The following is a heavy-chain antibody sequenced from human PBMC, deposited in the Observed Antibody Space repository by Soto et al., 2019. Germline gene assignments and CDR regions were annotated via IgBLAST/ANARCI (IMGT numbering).Heavy chain of an antibody. CDR3: ARKDSYGAGIYSCDH. J-gene: IGHJ4*02. CDR2: INAANGDT. Sequence: QVQLVQSGADLREPGASVKVSCKASGYTFTSYPVHWVRQAPGQRLQWMGWINAANGDTGYSQKFQGRVTFTRDTSASTLYMELSSLTSEDTAVYYCARKDSYGAGIYSCDHWGQGTLVTVSS. CDR1: GYTFTSYP. V-gene: IGHV1-3*01. D-gene: IGHD3-10*01.